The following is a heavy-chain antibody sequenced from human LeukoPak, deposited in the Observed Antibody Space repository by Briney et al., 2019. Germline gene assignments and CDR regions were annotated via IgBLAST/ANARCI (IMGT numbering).Heavy chain of an antibody. CDR2: IKCDGSEK. CDR3: VRGVASSTSSYVRAFDI. CDR1: GFTFSNSW. Sequence: GGSLRLSCAASGFTFSNSWMHWVCQAPEKGLEWVADIKCDGSEKCYVDSVKGRLTISRDNAKNSLYLQVNSLRAEDMTVYYCVRGVASSTSSYVRAFDIWGQGTMVTVSS. V-gene: IGHV3-52*01. D-gene: IGHD2-2*01. J-gene: IGHJ3*02.